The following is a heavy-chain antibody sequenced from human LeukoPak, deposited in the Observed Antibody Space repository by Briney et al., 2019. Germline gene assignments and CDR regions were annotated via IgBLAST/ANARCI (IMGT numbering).Heavy chain of an antibody. J-gene: IGHJ4*02. CDR3: ARVYYDSRGYYYTTRYYFDF. V-gene: IGHV4-4*07. CDR2: IYTSGST. D-gene: IGHD3-22*01. CDR1: GGSISTYY. Sequence: PSETLSLTCTVSGGSISTYYWSWIRQPAGKGLEWIGHIYTSGSTNSNPSLKSRVTMSRDTSRNQFSLNLSSVTAADTAIYYCARVYYDSRGYYYTTRYYFDFWGQGTLVTVSS.